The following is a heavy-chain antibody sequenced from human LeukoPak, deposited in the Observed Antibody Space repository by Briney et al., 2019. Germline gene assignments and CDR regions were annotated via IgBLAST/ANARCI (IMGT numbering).Heavy chain of an antibody. V-gene: IGHV3-23*01. Sequence: GGSLRLSCAASGFAFSTFAMAWVRQAPGKGLEWVSVISGNSAVTYYADSVKGRFTISRDNAKNSLYLQMNSLRAEDTAVYYCARGGYCSSTSCYENYYYGMDVWGQGTTVTVSS. CDR2: ISGNSAVT. D-gene: IGHD2-2*01. J-gene: IGHJ6*02. CDR1: GFAFSTFA. CDR3: ARGGYCSSTSCYENYYYGMDV.